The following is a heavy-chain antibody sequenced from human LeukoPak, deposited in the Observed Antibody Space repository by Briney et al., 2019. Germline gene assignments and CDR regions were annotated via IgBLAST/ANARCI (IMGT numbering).Heavy chain of an antibody. CDR1: GGSISSGSYY. Sequence: SETPSLTCTVAGGSISSGSYYWSWIRQPAGKGLEWIGRIYISGSTNYNPSLKSRVTISVDTSKNQFSLNLSSVTAADTAVYYCAREGCSGGSCYSYYYYGMDVWGQGTTVTVSS. V-gene: IGHV4-61*02. D-gene: IGHD2-15*01. J-gene: IGHJ6*02. CDR3: AREGCSGGSCYSYYYYGMDV. CDR2: IYISGST.